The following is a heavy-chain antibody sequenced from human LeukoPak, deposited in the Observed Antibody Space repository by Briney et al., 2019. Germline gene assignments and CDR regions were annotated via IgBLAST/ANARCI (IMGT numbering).Heavy chain of an antibody. CDR1: GGTFSSYA. CDR2: IIPILGIA. V-gene: IGHV1-69*04. Sequence: SVKVSCKASGGTFSSYAISWVRQAPGQGLEWMGRIIPILGIANYAQKFQGRVTITADKSTSTAYMELSSLRSEDTAVYYCAMMFGYDILTGYEEPIDYWGQGTLVTVSS. J-gene: IGHJ4*02. D-gene: IGHD3-9*01. CDR3: AMMFGYDILTGYEEPIDY.